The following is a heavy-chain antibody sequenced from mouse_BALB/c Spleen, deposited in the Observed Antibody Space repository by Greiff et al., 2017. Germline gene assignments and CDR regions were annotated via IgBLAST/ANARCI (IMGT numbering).Heavy chain of an antibody. CDR2: INPYNDGT. D-gene: IGHD1-1*01. J-gene: IGHJ3*01. CDR3: ARSYYGSSYDWFAY. CDR1: GYTFTSYV. V-gene: IGHV1-14*01. Sequence: EVKLVESGPELVKPGASVKMSCKASGYTFTSYVMHWVKQKPGQGLEWIGYINPYNDGTKYNEKFKGKATLTSDKSSSTAYMELSSLTSEDSAVYYCARSYYGSSYDWFAYWGQGTLVTVSA.